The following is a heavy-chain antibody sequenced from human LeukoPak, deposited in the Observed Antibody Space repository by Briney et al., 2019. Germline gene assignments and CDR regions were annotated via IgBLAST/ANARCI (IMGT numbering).Heavy chain of an antibody. CDR2: ISAYNGNT. D-gene: IGHD6-19*01. Sequence: ASVKVSCKASGYTFTSYGISWVRQAPGQGLEWMGWISAYNGNTNYAQKLQGRVTMTTDTSTSTAYMELRSLRSDDTAVYYCARSLAVAGTTRGAFGIWGQGTMVTVSS. V-gene: IGHV1-18*01. CDR3: ARSLAVAGTTRGAFGI. J-gene: IGHJ3*02. CDR1: GYTFTSYG.